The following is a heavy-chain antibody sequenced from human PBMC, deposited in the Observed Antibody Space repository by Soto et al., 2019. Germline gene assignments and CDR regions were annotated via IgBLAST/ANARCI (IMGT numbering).Heavy chain of an antibody. V-gene: IGHV4-59*11. CDR3: ASGWMAAFDN. J-gene: IGHJ4*02. CDR2: IYYSGST. D-gene: IGHD2-2*03. Sequence: LSLTCNVSGDSIKTHYWSRIRQPPGKGLEWIGYIYYSGSTLYNPSLKRRVTISADTAENQFSLRLTSLTAADTAVYYCASGWMAAFDNWGQGTLVTVS. CDR1: GDSIKTHY.